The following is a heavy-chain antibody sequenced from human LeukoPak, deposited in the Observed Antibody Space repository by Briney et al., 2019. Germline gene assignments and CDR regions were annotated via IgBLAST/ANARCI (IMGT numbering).Heavy chain of an antibody. V-gene: IGHV1-24*01. D-gene: IGHD6-13*01. Sequence: GASVKVSCKVSGYTLTELSMHWVRQAPGKGLEWMGGFDPEDGETIYAQKFQGRVTMTEDTSTDTAYMELSSLRSEDTAVYYCATASIAAAEDDWFDPWGQGTLVTVSS. J-gene: IGHJ5*02. CDR2: FDPEDGET. CDR3: ATASIAAAEDDWFDP. CDR1: GYTLTELS.